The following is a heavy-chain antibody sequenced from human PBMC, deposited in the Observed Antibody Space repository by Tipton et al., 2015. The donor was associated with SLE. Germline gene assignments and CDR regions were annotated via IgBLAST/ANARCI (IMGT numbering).Heavy chain of an antibody. CDR2: VDWNSGSI. CDR3: VARDSSLTHEETDI. J-gene: IGHJ3*02. Sequence: SLRLSCAASGFTFDDYAMHWVRQAPGKGLEWVSGVDWNSGSIGYADSVKGRFTISRDNAKNSLYLQMNSLRSDDTAFYYCVARDSSLTHEETDIWGQGTMVTVSS. D-gene: IGHD3-22*01. V-gene: IGHV3-9*01. CDR1: GFTFDDYA.